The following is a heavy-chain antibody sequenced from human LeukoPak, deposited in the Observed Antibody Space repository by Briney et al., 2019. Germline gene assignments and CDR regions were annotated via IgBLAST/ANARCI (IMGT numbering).Heavy chain of an antibody. V-gene: IGHV3-43D*03. CDR3: AKDTGGYSHIDV. CDR2: ISWDGGST. CDR1: GFTFDDYA. J-gene: IGHJ6*03. D-gene: IGHD6-13*01. Sequence: GGSLRLSCAASGFTFDDYAMHWVRQAPGKGLEWVSLISWDGGSTYYADSVKGRFTISRDNSKNSLYLQMNSLRAEDTALYYCAKDTGGYSHIDVWGKGTTVTVSS.